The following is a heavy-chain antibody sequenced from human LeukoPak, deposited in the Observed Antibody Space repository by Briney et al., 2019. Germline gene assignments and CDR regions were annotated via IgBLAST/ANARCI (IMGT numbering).Heavy chain of an antibody. J-gene: IGHJ4*02. D-gene: IGHD3-22*01. CDR2: IYHSGST. CDR3: SLGYDSSGRRVVDY. Sequence: PSGTLSLTCAVSGVSISSSNWWHWVRQPPGKGLEWIGEIYHSGSTNYNPSLKSRVTISVDTSKNQFSLKLSSVTAADTAVYYCSLGYDSSGRRVVDYWGQGTLVTVSS. V-gene: IGHV4-4*02. CDR1: GVSISSSNW.